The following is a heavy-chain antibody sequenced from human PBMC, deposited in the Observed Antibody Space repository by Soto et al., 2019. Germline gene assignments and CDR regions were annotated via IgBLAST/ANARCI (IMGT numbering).Heavy chain of an antibody. CDR1: GGSISSYY. CDR3: ARLSPYSSSWYGRGAFDI. D-gene: IGHD6-13*01. V-gene: IGHV4-59*08. Sequence: QVQLQESGPGLVKPSETLSLTCTVSGGSISSYYWSWIRQPPGKGLEWIGYIYYSGSTNYNPYLKSRVTISVDTSKNQFSLKLSSVTAADTAVYYCARLSPYSSSWYGRGAFDIWGQGTMVTVSS. J-gene: IGHJ3*02. CDR2: IYYSGST.